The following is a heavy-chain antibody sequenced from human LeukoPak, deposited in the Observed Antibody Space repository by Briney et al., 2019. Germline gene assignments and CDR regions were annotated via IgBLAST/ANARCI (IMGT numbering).Heavy chain of an antibody. V-gene: IGHV3-23*01. D-gene: IGHD4-17*01. CDR1: GFTFNNYN. CDR3: AKSPPGDLDAFDI. J-gene: IGHJ3*02. Sequence: PGGSLRLSCATSGFTFNNYNMNWIRQPPGRALEWVSAIIGSGCSTYYAASVKRRFTSSRDNSKNPLYMQMNSLRAEDTAVYYCAKSPPGDLDAFDIWGQGTMVTVSS. CDR2: IIGSGCST.